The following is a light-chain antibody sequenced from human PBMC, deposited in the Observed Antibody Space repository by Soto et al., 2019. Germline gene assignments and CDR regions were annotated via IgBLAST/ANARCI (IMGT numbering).Light chain of an antibody. CDR2: DAS. CDR1: QGISNW. Sequence: DIQMTQSPSSVSASVGDRVTISCRASQGISNWLAWYQQKPGKAPKLLIYDASTRATGTPARFSGSGSGTKFTLSISSLQSEDFAVYYCQQYNNWPITFGQGTRLEIK. V-gene: IGKV1-12*01. CDR3: QQYNNWPIT. J-gene: IGKJ5*01.